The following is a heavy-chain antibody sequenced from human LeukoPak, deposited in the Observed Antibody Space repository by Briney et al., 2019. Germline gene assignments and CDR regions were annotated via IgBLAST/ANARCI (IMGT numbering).Heavy chain of an antibody. J-gene: IGHJ5*02. Sequence: GGSLGLSCAASGFTFSSYGMHWVRQAPGKGLEWVAFVRYDGSNKYYADSVKGRFTISRDNSKNTLYLQMNSLRAEDTAVYYCAKDAYSSSPNWFDPWGQGTLVTVSS. V-gene: IGHV3-30*02. CDR1: GFTFSSYG. D-gene: IGHD6-6*01. CDR2: VRYDGSNK. CDR3: AKDAYSSSPNWFDP.